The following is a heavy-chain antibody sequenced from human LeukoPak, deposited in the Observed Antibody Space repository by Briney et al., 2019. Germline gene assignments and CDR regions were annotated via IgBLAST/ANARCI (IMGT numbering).Heavy chain of an antibody. V-gene: IGHV4-39*01. CDR1: GGSISSSSYY. J-gene: IGHJ4*02. Sequence: SETLSLTCIVSGGSISSSSYYWGWIRQPPGKGLEWIGFIYYTGSTYYNPSLKSRVTISVDTSKNQFSLKLSSVTAADTAVYYCARHKASSSWYYFDLWGQGTLVTVSS. D-gene: IGHD6-13*01. CDR2: IYYTGST. CDR3: ARHKASSSWYYFDL.